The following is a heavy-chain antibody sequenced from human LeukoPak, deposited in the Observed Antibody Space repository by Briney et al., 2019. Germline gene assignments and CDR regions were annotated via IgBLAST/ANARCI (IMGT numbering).Heavy chain of an antibody. D-gene: IGHD3-22*01. CDR1: GGSFSGYY. CDR2: INHSGST. Sequence: SETLSLTCAVYGGSFSGYYWSWIRQPPGKGLEWIGEINHSGSTNYNPSLKSRVTISVDTSKNQFSLKLSSVTAADTAVYYCAREEYYYDSSGYRISDYWGQGTLVTVSS. J-gene: IGHJ4*02. CDR3: AREEYYYDSSGYRISDY. V-gene: IGHV4-34*01.